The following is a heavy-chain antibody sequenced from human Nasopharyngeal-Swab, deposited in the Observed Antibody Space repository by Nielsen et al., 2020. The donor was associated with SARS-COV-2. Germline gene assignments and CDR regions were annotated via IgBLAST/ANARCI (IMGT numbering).Heavy chain of an antibody. CDR3: ARGAYYDSRGAFDI. V-gene: IGHV3-21*01. J-gene: IGHJ3*02. CDR2: ISSSSSYI. CDR1: GFTFSSYS. Sequence: GESLKISCAASGFTFSSYSMNWVRQAPGKGLEWVSSISSSSSYIYCADSVKGRFTISRDNAKNSLYLQMNSLRAEDTAVYYCARGAYYDSRGAFDIWGQGTMVTVSS. D-gene: IGHD3-22*01.